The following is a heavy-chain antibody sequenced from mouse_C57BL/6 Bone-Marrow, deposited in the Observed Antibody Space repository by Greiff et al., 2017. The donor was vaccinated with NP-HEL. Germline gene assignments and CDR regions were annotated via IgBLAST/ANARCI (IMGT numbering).Heavy chain of an antibody. CDR2: INSDGGST. CDR3: ARLDGYPWAMDY. J-gene: IGHJ4*01. Sequence: EVKLQESGGGLVQPGESLKLSCESNEYEFPSHDMSWVRKTPEKRLELVAAINSDGGSTYYPDTMERRFIISRDNTKKTLYLQMSSLRSEDTALYYCARLDGYPWAMDYWGQGTSVTVSS. CDR1: EYEFPSHD. D-gene: IGHD2-3*01. V-gene: IGHV5-2*01.